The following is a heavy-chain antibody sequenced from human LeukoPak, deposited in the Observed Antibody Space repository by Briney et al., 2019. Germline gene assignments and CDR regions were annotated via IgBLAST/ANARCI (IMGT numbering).Heavy chain of an antibody. J-gene: IGHJ6*02. CDR2: ISDSGGRT. CDR1: GFPFSSYA. CDR3: VRGYSFGPYGMDV. D-gene: IGHD2-15*01. Sequence: GGSLRLSCSASGFPFSSYAMHWVRQAPGKGLEYVSAISDSGGRTSYADSVKGRFTISRDNSKNTLYLQMSSLRAEDTAVYFCVRGYSFGPYGMDVWGQGTTVTVSS. V-gene: IGHV3-64D*09.